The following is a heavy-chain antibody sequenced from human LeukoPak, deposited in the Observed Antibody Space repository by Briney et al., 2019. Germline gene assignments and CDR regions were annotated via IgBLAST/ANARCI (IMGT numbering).Heavy chain of an antibody. CDR2: IYHSGST. J-gene: IGHJ4*02. D-gene: IGHD3-10*01. CDR3: ARAGDYYGSGSYYDY. Sequence: SETLSLTCAVSGGSISSSNWWSWVRQPPGKGLEWIGEIYHSGSTNYNPSLKSRVTISVDKSKNQFSLKLSSVTAADTAVYYCARAGDYYGSGSYYDYWGQGTLVTVSS. CDR1: GGSISSSNW. V-gene: IGHV4-4*02.